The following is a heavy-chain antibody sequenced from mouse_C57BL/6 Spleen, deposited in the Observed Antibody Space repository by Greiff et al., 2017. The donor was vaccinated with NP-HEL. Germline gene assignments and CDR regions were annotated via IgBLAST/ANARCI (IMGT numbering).Heavy chain of an antibody. J-gene: IGHJ3*01. CDR1: GYTFTSYW. D-gene: IGHD1-1*01. CDR2: IDPSDSYT. CDR3: AKGYYDSSPAWFAY. V-gene: IGHV1-69*01. Sequence: QVQLQQPGAELVMPGASVKLSCKASGYTFTSYWMHWVKQRPGQGLEWIGEIDPSDSYTNYNQKFKGKSTLTVDKSSSTAYMQLSSLTSEDSAVYYCAKGYYDSSPAWFAYWGQGTLVTVSA.